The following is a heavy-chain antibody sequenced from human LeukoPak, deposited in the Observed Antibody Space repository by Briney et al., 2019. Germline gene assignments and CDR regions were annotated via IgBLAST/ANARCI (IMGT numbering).Heavy chain of an antibody. D-gene: IGHD5-18*01. CDR2: IIPIFGIA. CDR3: AREAGIQLWSYFDY. CDR1: GGTFSSYA. J-gene: IGHJ4*02. V-gene: IGHV1-69*04. Sequence: GSSVKVSCKASGGTFSSYAISWVRQAPGQGLEWMGRIIPIFGIANYAQKFQGRVTLTADKSTSTAYMELSSLRSEDTAVYYCAREAGIQLWSYFDYWGQGTLVTVSS.